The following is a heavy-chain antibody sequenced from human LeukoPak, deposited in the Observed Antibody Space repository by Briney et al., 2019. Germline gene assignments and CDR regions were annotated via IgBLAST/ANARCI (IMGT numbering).Heavy chain of an antibody. CDR1: GGSISSYY. CDR2: IYYSGST. V-gene: IGHV4-59*08. J-gene: IGHJ4*02. Sequence: SETLSLTCTVSGGSISSYYWSWIRQPPGKGLEWIGYIYYSGSTNYNPSLKSRVTISVDTSKNQFSLKLSSVTAADTAVYYCAAMWTNYFDYWGQGTLVTVSS. CDR3: AAMWTNYFDY. D-gene: IGHD2-2*01.